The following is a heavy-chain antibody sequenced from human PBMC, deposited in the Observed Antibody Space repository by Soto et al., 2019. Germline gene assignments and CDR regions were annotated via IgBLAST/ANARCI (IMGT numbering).Heavy chain of an antibody. V-gene: IGHV1-69*12. CDR3: ARGVHGRAEYFQH. J-gene: IGHJ1*01. CDR1: GGTFSSYA. CDR2: IIPIFGTA. Sequence: QVQLVQSGAEVKKPGSSVKVSCKASGGTFSSYAISWVRQAPGQGLEWMGGIIPIFGTANYAQKFQGRVTNTADESTSTAYTGLSSVSTEDTAVYYCARGVHGRAEYFQHWGQGTLVTVSS.